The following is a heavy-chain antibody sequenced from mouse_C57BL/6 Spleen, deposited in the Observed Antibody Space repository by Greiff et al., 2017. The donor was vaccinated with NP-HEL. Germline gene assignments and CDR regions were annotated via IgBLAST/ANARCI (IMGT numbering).Heavy chain of an antibody. V-gene: IGHV5-4*01. CDR1: GFTFSSYA. D-gene: IGHD3-1*01. CDR3: ARVGAWFAY. CDR2: ISDGGSYT. J-gene: IGHJ3*01. Sequence: EVQRVESGGGLVKPGGSLKLSCAASGFTFSSYAMSWVRQTPEKRLEWVATISDGGSYTYYPDNVKGRFTISRDNAKNNLYLQMSHLKSEDTAMYYCARVGAWFAYWGQGTLVTVSA.